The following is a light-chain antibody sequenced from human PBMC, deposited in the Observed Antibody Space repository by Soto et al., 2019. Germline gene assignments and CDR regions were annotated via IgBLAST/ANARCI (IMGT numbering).Light chain of an antibody. V-gene: IGLV2-14*01. CDR2: EVS. CDR3: NSYTGSLTWL. CDR1: SRDVGGYNY. J-gene: IGLJ3*02. Sequence: QSPLTKPASVSGFPVQSITISCTGTSRDVGGYNYVSWYQQHPGKAPKLMIYEVSNRPSGVSNRFSGSMSGNTASLTIYGLQAEDVSDYYCNSYTGSLTWLFGGGTKLTVL.